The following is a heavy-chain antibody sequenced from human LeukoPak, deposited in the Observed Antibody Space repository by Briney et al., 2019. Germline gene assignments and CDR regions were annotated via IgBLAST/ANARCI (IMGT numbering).Heavy chain of an antibody. J-gene: IGHJ3*02. CDR3: AKDMTVSPGIDGFDI. D-gene: IGHD3-10*01. CDR1: GFRFDDYA. CDR2: ISWNSGSI. V-gene: IGHV3-9*03. Sequence: GGSLRLSCAASGFRFDDYAMHWARQPPGKGLEWVSGISWNSGSIDYADSVKGRFTISRDNAKNSLYLQMNSLRAEDMALYYCAKDMTVSPGIDGFDIWGQGTTVTVSS.